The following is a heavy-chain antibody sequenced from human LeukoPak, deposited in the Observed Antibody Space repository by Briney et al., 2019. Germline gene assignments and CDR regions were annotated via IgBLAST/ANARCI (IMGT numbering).Heavy chain of an antibody. V-gene: IGHV4-30-2*01. D-gene: IGHD2-2*02. Sequence: SGTLSLTCTVSGGSISSGGYYWSWIRQPPGKGLEWIGYIYHSGSTYYNPSLKSRVTISVDRSKNQFSLKLSSVTAADTAVYYCAGGYCSSTTCYKTIDYWGQGTLVTVSS. CDR1: GGSISSGGYY. CDR3: AGGYCSSTTCYKTIDY. CDR2: IYHSGST. J-gene: IGHJ4*02.